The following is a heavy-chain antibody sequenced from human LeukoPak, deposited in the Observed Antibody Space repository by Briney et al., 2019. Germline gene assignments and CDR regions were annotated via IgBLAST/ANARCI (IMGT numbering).Heavy chain of an antibody. CDR1: RFTFSSYW. V-gene: IGHV3-7*03. CDR3: AREQYGDHFDY. Sequence: GGSLRLSCAASRFTFSSYWMSWVRQAAGKGLEWVANIKQDGSDKYYVDSVKGRFTISRDNAKNSLYLQMNSLRAEDTAVYYCAREQYGDHFDYWGQGTLVTVSS. J-gene: IGHJ4*02. D-gene: IGHD4-17*01. CDR2: IKQDGSDK.